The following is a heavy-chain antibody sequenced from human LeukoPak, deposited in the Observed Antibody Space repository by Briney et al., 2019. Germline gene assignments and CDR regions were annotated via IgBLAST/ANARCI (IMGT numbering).Heavy chain of an antibody. CDR1: GGSFSGYY. V-gene: IGHV4-34*01. Sequence: SSETLSLTCAVYGGSFSGYYWSWIRQPPGKGLEWLGEINHSGSTNYNPSLKSRVTISVDTSKNQFSLKLSSVTAADTAVYYCARTRYKWLAPGRDAFDIWGQGTMVTVSS. D-gene: IGHD1-1*01. J-gene: IGHJ3*02. CDR3: ARTRYKWLAPGRDAFDI. CDR2: INHSGST.